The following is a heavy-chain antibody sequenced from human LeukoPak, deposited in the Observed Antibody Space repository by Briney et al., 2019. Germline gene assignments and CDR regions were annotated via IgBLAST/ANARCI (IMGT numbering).Heavy chain of an antibody. CDR1: GYTLTELS. CDR2: FDPDDGET. Sequence: GSVTLSCTVSGYTLTELSMHWVRQAPGKGLEWVGCFDPDDGETIYAQKFQGRVTITEDTSTNTAYMELSSLRSEDTAVYYCATRGGHDYGDYFDRVYFDYWGQGTLVTVSS. D-gene: IGHD4-17*01. CDR3: ATRGGHDYGDYFDRVYFDY. J-gene: IGHJ4*02. V-gene: IGHV1-24*01.